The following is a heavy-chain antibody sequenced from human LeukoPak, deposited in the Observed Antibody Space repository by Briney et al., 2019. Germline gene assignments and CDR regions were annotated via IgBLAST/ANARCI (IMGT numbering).Heavy chain of an antibody. CDR1: GYTFTSYG. V-gene: IGHV1-69*13. Sequence: EASVKVSCKTSGYTFTSYGINWVRQAPGQGLEWMGGIIPIFGTANNPQKFQGRVTITADESTGTAYMELSSLRSEDTAVYYCARGVLILDYFDYWGQGILVTVSS. J-gene: IGHJ4*02. D-gene: IGHD1-1*01. CDR2: IIPIFGTA. CDR3: ARGVLILDYFDY.